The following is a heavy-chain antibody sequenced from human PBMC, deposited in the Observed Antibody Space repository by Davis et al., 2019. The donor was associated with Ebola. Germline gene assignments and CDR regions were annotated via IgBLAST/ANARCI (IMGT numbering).Heavy chain of an antibody. D-gene: IGHD2-15*01. CDR1: GGSISSYY. CDR2: ISYSGST. V-gene: IGHV4-39*01. Sequence: MPSETLSLTCTVSGGSISSYYWGWIRQPPGKGLEWIGSISYSGSTYYNPSLKSRVTISVDTSKNQFSLKLSSVTAADTAVYYCARQGLSGGGIRWFDPWGQGTLVTVSS. J-gene: IGHJ5*02. CDR3: ARQGLSGGGIRWFDP.